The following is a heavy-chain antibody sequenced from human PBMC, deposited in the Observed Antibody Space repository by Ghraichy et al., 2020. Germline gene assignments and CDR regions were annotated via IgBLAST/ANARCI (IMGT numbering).Heavy chain of an antibody. CDR1: GFTFSSYW. CDR3: ARDSWWLQFIHYYYYMDV. J-gene: IGHJ6*03. Sequence: GGSLRLSCAASGFTFSSYWMSWVRQAPGKGLEWVANIKQDGSEKYYVDSVKGRFTISRDNAKNSLYLQMNSLRAEDTAVYYCARDSWWLQFIHYYYYMDVWGKGTTVTVSS. V-gene: IGHV3-7*01. CDR2: IKQDGSEK. D-gene: IGHD5-24*01.